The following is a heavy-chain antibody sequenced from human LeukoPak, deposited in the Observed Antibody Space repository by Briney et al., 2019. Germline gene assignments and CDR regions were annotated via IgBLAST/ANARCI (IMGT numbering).Heavy chain of an antibody. CDR1: GDSVSSKNGA. V-gene: IGHV6-1*01. J-gene: IGHJ4*02. D-gene: IGHD6-19*01. CDR2: TYYRSKWYN. Sequence: SQTLSLTCVVSGDSVSSKNGAWNWIRQSPSIGLEWLGRTYYRSKWYNDYAESMEGRMTISQDTSKNQYSLHLNSVTPDDTAVYYCARELGTTGWHTFDHWGQGTLVTVSS. CDR3: ARELGTTGWHTFDH.